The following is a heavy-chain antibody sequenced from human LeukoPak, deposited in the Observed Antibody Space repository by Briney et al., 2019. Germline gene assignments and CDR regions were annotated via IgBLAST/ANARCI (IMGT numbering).Heavy chain of an antibody. Sequence: PGGSLRLSCAASGFTVSSNYMSWVRQAPGKGLEWVSVIYSGGSTYYADSVKGRFTISRDNSKNTLYPQMNSLRAEDTAVYYCARDRPYGSGSYYGRNWYFDLWGRGTLVTVSS. CDR3: ARDRPYGSGSYYGRNWYFDL. J-gene: IGHJ2*01. D-gene: IGHD3-10*01. CDR1: GFTVSSNY. V-gene: IGHV3-53*01. CDR2: IYSGGST.